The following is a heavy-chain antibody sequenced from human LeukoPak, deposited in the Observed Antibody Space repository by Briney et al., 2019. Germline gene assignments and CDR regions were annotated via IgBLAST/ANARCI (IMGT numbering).Heavy chain of an antibody. CDR2: ISGSGGST. CDR3: AKDRQYQTPAAFDI. D-gene: IGHD2-2*01. Sequence: QTGGSLRLSCAASGFTLSSYAMSWVRQAPGKGLEWVSAISGSGGSTYYADSVKGRFTISRDNFKNTLYLQMNSLRAEDTAVYSCAKDRQYQTPAAFDIWGQGTMVSVSS. J-gene: IGHJ3*02. CDR1: GFTLSSYA. V-gene: IGHV3-23*01.